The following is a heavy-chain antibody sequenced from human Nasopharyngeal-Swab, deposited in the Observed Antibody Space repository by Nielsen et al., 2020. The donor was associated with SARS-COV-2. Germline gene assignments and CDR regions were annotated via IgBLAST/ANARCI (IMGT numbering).Heavy chain of an antibody. CDR2: IYPGGST. D-gene: IGHD3-10*01. V-gene: IGHV3-53*01. Sequence: LSLTCAASGLSVSSNYMSWVRQAPGKGLEWVSIIYPGGSTYYADSVKGRFTISRDSSRNTLYLQMNSLTAEDTAVYYCARDRGFDGYYYMDVWGKGTTVTVSS. CDR1: GLSVSSNY. J-gene: IGHJ6*03. CDR3: ARDRGFDGYYYMDV.